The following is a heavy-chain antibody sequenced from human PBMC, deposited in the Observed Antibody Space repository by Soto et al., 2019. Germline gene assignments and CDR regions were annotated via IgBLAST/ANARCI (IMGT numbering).Heavy chain of an antibody. CDR1: GFTFSSYW. Sequence: GGSLRLSCAASGFTFSSYWMNWVRQAPGKGLVWVSRINSDGSRTIYADSVKGRFTISRDNAKNTLYLQMNRLRAEDTAVYYCARAQQYNCGQVWGQGTLVTVSS. CDR3: ARAQQYNCGQV. CDR2: INSDGSRT. J-gene: IGHJ4*02. D-gene: IGHD1-1*01. V-gene: IGHV3-74*01.